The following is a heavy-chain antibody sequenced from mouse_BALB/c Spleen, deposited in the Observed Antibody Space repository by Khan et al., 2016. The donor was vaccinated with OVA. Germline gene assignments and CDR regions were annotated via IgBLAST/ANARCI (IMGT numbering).Heavy chain of an antibody. Sequence: VHVKQSGPDLVKPGASVKMSCKASGYSFTGYYMNWVKQSHGKSLECIGRVNPNTGNTNYNQKFRGKAILIVDTSSSTAYMELRSLTSEDYAVYYCARGYDFFAYWGQGTLVTVSA. CDR1: GYSFTGYY. D-gene: IGHD2-14*01. V-gene: IGHV1-26*01. CDR3: ARGYDFFAY. J-gene: IGHJ3*01. CDR2: VNPNTGNT.